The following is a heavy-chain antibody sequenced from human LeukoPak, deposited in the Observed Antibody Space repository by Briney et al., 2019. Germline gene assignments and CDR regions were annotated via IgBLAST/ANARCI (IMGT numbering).Heavy chain of an antibody. CDR3: ATPGSSGWYALAY. J-gene: IGHJ4*02. CDR1: GGSFSGYY. CDR2: INHSGST. Sequence: SEILSLTCAVYGGSFSGYYWSWIRQPPGKGLEWIGEINHSGSTNYNPSLKSRVTISVDTSKNQFSLKLSSVTAADTAVYYCATPGSSGWYALAYWGQGTLVTVSS. V-gene: IGHV4-34*01. D-gene: IGHD6-19*01.